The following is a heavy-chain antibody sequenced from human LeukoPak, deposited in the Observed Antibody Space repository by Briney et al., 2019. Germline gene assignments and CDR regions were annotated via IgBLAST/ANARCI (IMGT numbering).Heavy chain of an antibody. J-gene: IGHJ5*02. V-gene: IGHV4-4*07. Sequence: PSETLSLTCTVSGGSISSYYWSWIRQPAGKGLEWIGRIYTSRSTNYNPSLKSRVSMSVDTSKNQFSLNLSSVTAADTAVYYCARITIFRGNWFDPWGQGTLVTVSS. D-gene: IGHD3-3*01. CDR3: ARITIFRGNWFDP. CDR2: IYTSRST. CDR1: GGSISSYY.